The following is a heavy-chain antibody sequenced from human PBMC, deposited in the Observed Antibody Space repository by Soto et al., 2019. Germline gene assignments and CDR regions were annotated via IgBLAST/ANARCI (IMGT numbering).Heavy chain of an antibody. J-gene: IGHJ4*02. Sequence: KPSETLSLTCTVSGASISSSRSYWGWVRQPPGKGLEWIVSFYYTGGTYSTYYNPSLKSRVTISVDTSKSQFSLNLRSVTAADTAVYYCASXRQGNYDFLSGYYALDYWGQGTLVTVSS. CDR2: FYYTGGT. CDR1: GASISSSRSY. V-gene: IGHV4-39*01. D-gene: IGHD3-3*01. CDR3: ASXRQGNYDFLSGYYALDY.